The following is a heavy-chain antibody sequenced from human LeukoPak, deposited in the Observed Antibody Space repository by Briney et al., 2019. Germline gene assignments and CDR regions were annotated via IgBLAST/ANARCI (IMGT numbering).Heavy chain of an antibody. Sequence: SEPLSLTCTVSGGSISSYHWSWIRQPPGKGLEWIGYIYYSGSINYNPSLKSRVTISVDTSKNQFSLRLSSMTAADTAVYYCARVGSGSYDYWGQGTLVTVSP. D-gene: IGHD1-26*01. V-gene: IGHV4-59*01. J-gene: IGHJ4*02. CDR1: GGSISSYH. CDR3: ARVGSGSYDY. CDR2: IYYSGSI.